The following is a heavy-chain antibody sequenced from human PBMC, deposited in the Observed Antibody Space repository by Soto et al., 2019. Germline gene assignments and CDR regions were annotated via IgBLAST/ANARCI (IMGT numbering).Heavy chain of an antibody. CDR1: GDSFNTYW. CDR3: ARQGKDGPNQGYGMDV. V-gene: IGHV5-51*01. CDR2: THPGDSET. Sequence: PGESLKISCKGSGDSFNTYWIAWVRQMPGKGLEWMGITHPGDSETRYSPPFEGQVTISADKSISTAYLQWSSLKASDTAMYYCARQGKDGPNQGYGMDVWGQGTTVTVSS. J-gene: IGHJ6*02.